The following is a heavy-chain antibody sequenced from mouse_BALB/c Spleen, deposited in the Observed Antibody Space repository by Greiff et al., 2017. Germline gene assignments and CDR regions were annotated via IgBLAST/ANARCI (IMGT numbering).Heavy chain of an antibody. Sequence: EVQLKESGPSLVKPSQTLSLTCSVTGDSITSGYWNWIRKFPGNKLEYMGYISYSGSTYYNPSLKSRISITRDTSKNQYYLQLNSVTTEDTATYYCARKGLRGNYFDYWGQGTTLTVSS. D-gene: IGHD3-1*01. J-gene: IGHJ2*01. CDR2: ISYSGST. CDR3: ARKGLRGNYFDY. CDR1: GDSITSGY. V-gene: IGHV3-8*02.